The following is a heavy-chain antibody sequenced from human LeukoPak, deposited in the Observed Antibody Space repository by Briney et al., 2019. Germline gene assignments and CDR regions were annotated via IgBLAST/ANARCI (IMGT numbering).Heavy chain of an antibody. CDR3: ARDYCSGGSCYFEY. CDR1: GFTFSSYW. J-gene: IGHJ4*02. D-gene: IGHD2-15*01. V-gene: IGHV3-74*01. CDR2: INSDGSST. Sequence: GGSLRLSCAASGFTFSSYWMHWVRQAPGKGLVWVSRINSDGSSTSYADSVKGRFTISRDNAKNTVYLQLNSLRAEDTAVYLCARDYCSGGSCYFEYWGQGTLVTVSS.